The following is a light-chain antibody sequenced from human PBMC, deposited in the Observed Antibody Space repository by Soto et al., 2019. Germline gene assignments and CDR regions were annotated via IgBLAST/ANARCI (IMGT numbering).Light chain of an antibody. CDR1: SSNIGNNY. V-gene: IGLV1-51*01. Sequence: QSVLTQSHSVSAAPGQKVTISCSGSSSNIGNNYVSWYQQLPGTAPKLLIYDNNKRPSGIPDRFSGSKSGTSGTLDITGLRTGDEADYYCATWDGTLPGKVFGGGTKLTVL. J-gene: IGLJ2*01. CDR3: ATWDGTLPGKV. CDR2: DNN.